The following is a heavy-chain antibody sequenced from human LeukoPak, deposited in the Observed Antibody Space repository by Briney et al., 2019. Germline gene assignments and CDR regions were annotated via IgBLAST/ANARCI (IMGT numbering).Heavy chain of an antibody. CDR1: GGSISSGSYY. J-gene: IGHJ4*02. CDR3: ARYSSSWYTGYFDY. Sequence: PSETLSLTCTVSGGSISSGSYYWSWIRQPAGKGLEWIGRIYTSGSTNYNPSLKSRVTISVDTSKNQFSLKLSSVTAADTAVYYCARYSSSWYTGYFDYWGQGTLVTVSS. D-gene: IGHD6-13*01. V-gene: IGHV4-61*02. CDR2: IYTSGST.